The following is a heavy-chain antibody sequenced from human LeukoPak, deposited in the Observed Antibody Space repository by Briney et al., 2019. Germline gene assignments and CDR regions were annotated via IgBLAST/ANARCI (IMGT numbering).Heavy chain of an antibody. D-gene: IGHD1-26*01. CDR3: ARRGIVRPLLGRYYYYYMDV. CDR2: MNPNSGNT. CDR1: GYTFTSYY. J-gene: IGHJ6*03. V-gene: IGHV1-8*01. Sequence: GASVKVSCKASGYTFTSYYINWVRQATGQGLEWMGWMNPNSGNTGYAQKFQGRVTMTRSTSISTAYMALSRLRSEDTAVYYCARRGIVRPLLGRYYYYYMDVWGKGTTVTVSS.